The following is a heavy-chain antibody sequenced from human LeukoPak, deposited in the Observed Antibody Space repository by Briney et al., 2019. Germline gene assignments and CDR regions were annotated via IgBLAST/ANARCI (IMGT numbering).Heavy chain of an antibody. CDR1: GFSLSTSGVG. CDR2: IYWDGDK. J-gene: IGHJ4*02. CDR3: AHRSSWRYFDY. V-gene: IGHV2-5*02. D-gene: IGHD6-13*01. Sequence: SGPTLVKPTQTLTLTCTFSGFSLSTSGVGVGWIRQPPGKALEWLALIYWDGDKRYSPSLKSRLTITKDTSKNRVVLTMTNMDPVDTATYYCAHRSSWRYFDYWGQGTLVTVSS.